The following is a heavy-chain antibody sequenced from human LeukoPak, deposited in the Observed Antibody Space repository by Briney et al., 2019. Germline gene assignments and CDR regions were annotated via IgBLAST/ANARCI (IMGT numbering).Heavy chain of an antibody. Sequence: GGSLRLSCAASRFTFSSYSMNWVRQAPGKGLEWVSAISGSGGSTYYADSVKGRFTISRDNSKNTLYLQMNSLRAEDTAVYYCASQYSSSWYAGDYFDYWGQGTLVTVSS. CDR2: ISGSGGST. D-gene: IGHD6-13*01. CDR3: ASQYSSSWYAGDYFDY. V-gene: IGHV3-23*01. CDR1: RFTFSSYS. J-gene: IGHJ4*02.